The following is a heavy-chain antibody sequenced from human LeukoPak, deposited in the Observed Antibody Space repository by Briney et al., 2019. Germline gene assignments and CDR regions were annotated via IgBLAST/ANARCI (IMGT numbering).Heavy chain of an antibody. D-gene: IGHD1-7*01. J-gene: IGHJ5*02. CDR3: STSTGTAYKRFDP. V-gene: IGHV4-39*07. CDR2: IYYTGTT. Sequence: PSETLSLTCSVSGGSISSTTYYWDWIRQPPRKGLEYIGSIYYTGTTYYNPSLKSRVSISVDTSKNQFSLKLNSVTAADTAVYYCSTSTGTAYKRFDPWGHGTLVTVSS. CDR1: GGSISSTTYY.